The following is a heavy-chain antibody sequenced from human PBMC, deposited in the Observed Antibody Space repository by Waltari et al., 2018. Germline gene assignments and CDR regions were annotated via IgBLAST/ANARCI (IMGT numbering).Heavy chain of an antibody. J-gene: IGHJ4*02. Sequence: QVQLVQSGAEVKKPGASVKVSCKASGYTFTGYYIHWVRQAPGQGLEWMGWINPNTGVTNFAQKFQGRVTMTRDTSITTAYIELSSLKSDDTAVYYCTRDWGYDYWGQGTLVTVSS. CDR3: TRDWGYDY. V-gene: IGHV1-2*02. CDR2: INPNTGVT. CDR1: GYTFTGYY. D-gene: IGHD3-16*01.